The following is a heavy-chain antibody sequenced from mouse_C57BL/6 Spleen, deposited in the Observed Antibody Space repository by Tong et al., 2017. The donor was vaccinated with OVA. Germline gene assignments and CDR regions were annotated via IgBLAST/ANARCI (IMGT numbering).Heavy chain of an antibody. CDR1: GFTFSSYA. V-gene: IGHV5-4*01. CDR3: ARMGYYGSSYWYFDV. D-gene: IGHD1-1*01. J-gene: IGHJ1*03. Sequence: EVQLQESGGGLVKPGGSLKLSCAASGFTFSSYAMSWVRQTPEKRLEWVATISDGGSYTYYPDNVKGRFTISRDNAKNNLYLQMTSLRSEDTAMYYCARMGYYGSSYWYFDVWGTGTTVTVSS. CDR2: ISDGGSYT.